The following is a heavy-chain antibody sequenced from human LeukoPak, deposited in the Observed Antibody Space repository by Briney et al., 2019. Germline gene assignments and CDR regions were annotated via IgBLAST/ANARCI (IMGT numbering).Heavy chain of an antibody. V-gene: IGHV4-34*01. J-gene: IGHJ4*02. CDR2: INHSGST. CDR1: GGSFSGYY. CDR3: ARIPKSFYYDSSGYMYYFDY. Sequence: MASETLSLTCAVYGGSFSGYYWSWIRQPPGKGLEWIGEINHSGSTNYNPSLKSRVTISVGTSKNQFSLKLSSVTAADTAVYYCARIPKSFYYDSSGYMYYFDYWGQGTLVTVSS. D-gene: IGHD3-22*01.